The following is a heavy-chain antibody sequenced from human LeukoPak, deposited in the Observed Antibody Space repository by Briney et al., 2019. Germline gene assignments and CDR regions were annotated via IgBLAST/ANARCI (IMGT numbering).Heavy chain of an antibody. D-gene: IGHD4-11*01. CDR1: GYSISSGYY. J-gene: IGHJ5*02. CDR3: ARLIPRMTTVTTNWFDP. V-gene: IGHV4-38-2*01. Sequence: PSETLSLTCAVSGYSISSGYYWGWIRQPPGKGLEWIGSIYHSGSTYYNPFLKSRVTISVDTSKNQFSLKLSSVTAADTAVYYCARLIPRMTTVTTNWFDPWGQGTLVTVSS. CDR2: IYHSGST.